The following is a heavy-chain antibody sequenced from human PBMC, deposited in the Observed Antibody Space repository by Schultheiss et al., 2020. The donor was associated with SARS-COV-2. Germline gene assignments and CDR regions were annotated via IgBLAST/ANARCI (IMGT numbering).Heavy chain of an antibody. CDR3: AREDKDSSGYKDY. J-gene: IGHJ4*02. D-gene: IGHD3-22*01. CDR1: GGSISSGGYY. Sequence: SETLSLTCTVSGGSISSGGYYWSWIRQHPGKGLEWIGYIYYSGSTNYNPSLTSRVTISVDTSKNQLSLQLNSVTAADTAVYYCAREDKDSSGYKDYWGQGTLVTVSS. CDR2: IYYSGST. V-gene: IGHV4-61*08.